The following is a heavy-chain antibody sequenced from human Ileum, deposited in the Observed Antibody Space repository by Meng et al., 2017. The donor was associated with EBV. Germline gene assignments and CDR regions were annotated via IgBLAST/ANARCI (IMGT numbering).Heavy chain of an antibody. CDR1: GYTFTSYA. D-gene: IGHD2-21*01. CDR2: INAGNGNT. Sequence: QVQLVRSGAEVKKPGASVKVSCKASGYTFTSYAMHWVRQAPGQRLEWMGWINAGNGNTKYSQKFQGRVTITRDTSASTAYMELSSLRSEDTAVYYCARDIPSINYFDYWGQGTLVTVSS. CDR3: ARDIPSINYFDY. J-gene: IGHJ4*02. V-gene: IGHV1-3*01.